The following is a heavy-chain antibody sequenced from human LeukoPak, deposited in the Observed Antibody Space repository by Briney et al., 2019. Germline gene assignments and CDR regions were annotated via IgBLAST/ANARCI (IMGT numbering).Heavy chain of an antibody. D-gene: IGHD3-3*01. Sequence: ASVKVSCKASGYTFTSYGISWVRQAPGQGLEWMGWISAYNGNTNYAQKLQGRVTMTTDTSTSTAYMELRSLRSDDTAVYYCARMPPSKSITIFGVVIIPWYFDLWGRGTLVTVSS. J-gene: IGHJ2*01. CDR3: ARMPPSKSITIFGVVIIPWYFDL. V-gene: IGHV1-18*01. CDR1: GYTFTSYG. CDR2: ISAYNGNT.